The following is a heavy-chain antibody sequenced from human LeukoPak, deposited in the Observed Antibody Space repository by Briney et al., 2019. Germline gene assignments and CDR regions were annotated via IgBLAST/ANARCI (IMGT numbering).Heavy chain of an antibody. V-gene: IGHV1-46*03. Sequence: ASVKVSCKASGYTFTSYYMHWVRQAPGQGLEWMGIINPSGGSTSYAQKFQGRVTMTRDTSTSTVYMELSSLGSEDTAVYYCAIMVYPLFFDYWGQGTLVTVSS. J-gene: IGHJ4*02. CDR1: GYTFTSYY. D-gene: IGHD2-8*01. CDR3: AIMVYPLFFDY. CDR2: INPSGGST.